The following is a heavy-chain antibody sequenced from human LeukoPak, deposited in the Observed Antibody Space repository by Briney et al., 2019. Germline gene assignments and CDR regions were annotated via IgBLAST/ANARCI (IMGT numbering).Heavy chain of an antibody. D-gene: IGHD2-8*01. J-gene: IGHJ2*01. Sequence: GGSLRLSCAASGFTFSSYSMNWVRPAPGKGLEWVSCISSSRNYIYYADSVKGRFTNSRDNAKNSLYLQMNSLRAEDTAVYYCATEYCTDKRNFDLWARGALVPVSS. CDR3: ATEYCTDKRNFDL. V-gene: IGHV3-21*01. CDR1: GFTFSSYS. CDR2: ISSSRNYI.